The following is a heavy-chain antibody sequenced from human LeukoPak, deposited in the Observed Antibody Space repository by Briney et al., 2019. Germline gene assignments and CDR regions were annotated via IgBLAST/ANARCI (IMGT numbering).Heavy chain of an antibody. CDR2: IGTYDGHT. CDR1: GYSFTDYI. CDR3: ARLMDNNYDGSAFDY. D-gene: IGHD3-22*01. Sequence: ASVEVSCKTSGYSFTDYIIAWVRQAPGQGLEWLGWIGTYDGHTSYAQKVQGRVTMTTDTSATTAYLELRSLTSDDTALYYCARLMDNNYDGSAFDYWGQGTLVTVSS. J-gene: IGHJ4*02. V-gene: IGHV1-18*01.